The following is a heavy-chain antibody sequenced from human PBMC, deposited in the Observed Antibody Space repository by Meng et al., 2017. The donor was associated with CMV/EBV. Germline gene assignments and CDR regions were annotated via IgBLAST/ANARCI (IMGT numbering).Heavy chain of an antibody. V-gene: IGHV5-51*01. CDR1: GYSFTSYW. D-gene: IGHD6-6*01. CDR3: ASSSSYRRYYGMDV. CDR2: IYPGDSDT. Sequence: GGSLRLSCKGSGYSFTSYWIGWVRQMPGKGLEWLGIIYPGDSDTRYSPSFQGQVTISADKSISTAYLQWSSLKASDTAMYYCASSSSYRRYYGMDVWGQGTTVTVSS. J-gene: IGHJ6*02.